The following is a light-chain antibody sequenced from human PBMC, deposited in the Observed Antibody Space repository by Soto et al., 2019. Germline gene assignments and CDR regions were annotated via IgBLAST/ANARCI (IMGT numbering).Light chain of an antibody. J-gene: IGLJ1*01. CDR2: ENN. CDR3: GTWDSSLSAYV. Sequence: QSVLTQPTSLSAAPAQKVTITCSGTRSNIGNNYVSWYQQLPGTAPKLLIYENNKRPSGIPDRFSGSKSGTSVTLGITGLQTGDEADYYRGTWDSSLSAYVFGTGTKATVL. V-gene: IGLV1-51*02. CDR1: RSNIGNNY.